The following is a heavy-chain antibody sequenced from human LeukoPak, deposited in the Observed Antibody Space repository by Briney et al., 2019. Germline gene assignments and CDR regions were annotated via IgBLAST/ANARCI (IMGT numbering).Heavy chain of an antibody. D-gene: IGHD2-2*01. CDR2: IYPGDSDT. CDR3: AREVVPAANLYYFDY. Sequence: GESLKISCKGSGYSFTSYWIGWVRQMPGKGLEWMGIIYPGDSDTRYSPSFQGQVTISADKPISTAYLQRSSLKASDTAMYYCAREVVPAANLYYFDYWGQGTLVTVSS. CDR1: GYSFTSYW. V-gene: IGHV5-51*04. J-gene: IGHJ4*02.